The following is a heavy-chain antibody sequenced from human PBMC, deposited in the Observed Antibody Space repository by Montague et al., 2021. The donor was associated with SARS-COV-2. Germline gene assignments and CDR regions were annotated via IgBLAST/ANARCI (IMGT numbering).Heavy chain of an antibody. V-gene: IGHV4-39*07. J-gene: IGHJ5*02. CDR2: IYYSGIT. CDR1: GGSVSSSNFY. CDR3: ARAVVGGRYRHTRWFDP. Sequence: SETLSLTCTVSGGSVSSSNFYWGWIRQPPGKGLEWIGSIYYSGITYDSLSLKSRVTISLDTSKNQFSLNLRSVTAADTAVYYCARAVVGGRYRHTRWFDPWGQGTLVTVFS. D-gene: IGHD3-16*02.